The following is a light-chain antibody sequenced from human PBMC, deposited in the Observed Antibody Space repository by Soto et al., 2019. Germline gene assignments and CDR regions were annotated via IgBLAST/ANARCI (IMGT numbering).Light chain of an antibody. J-gene: IGKJ4*01. CDR3: QQRSSWPLT. Sequence: EIVLTQSPATLSLSPGERATRSCWASQSVSSYLAWYQQKPGQAPRLLIYDASNRATDVPPRFRGSGSGTDFILTIISLDPEDFAVYYCQQRSSWPLTFGGGTKVEI. V-gene: IGKV3-11*01. CDR1: QSVSSY. CDR2: DAS.